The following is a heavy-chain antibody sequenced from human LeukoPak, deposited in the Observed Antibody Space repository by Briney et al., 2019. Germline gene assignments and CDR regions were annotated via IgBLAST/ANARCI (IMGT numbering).Heavy chain of an antibody. Sequence: SETLSLTCTVSGGSISSSNYYWGWIRQPPGKGLEWIGSIYYSGSTYYNPSLKSRVTISVDTSKNQFSLKLSSVTAAHTAVYYCARNSDRRGIYWGQGTMVTVSS. J-gene: IGHJ3*01. V-gene: IGHV4-39*07. CDR1: GGSISSSNYY. CDR2: IYYSGST. D-gene: IGHD6-6*01. CDR3: ARNSDRRGIY.